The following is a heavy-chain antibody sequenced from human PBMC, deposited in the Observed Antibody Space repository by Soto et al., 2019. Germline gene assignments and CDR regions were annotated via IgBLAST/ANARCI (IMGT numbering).Heavy chain of an antibody. V-gene: IGHV1-69*01. CDR1: GGTFSSYA. CDR2: IIPSFGTA. D-gene: IGHD2-2*02. CDR3: ARAPRYCSSTSCYTGGNYYYYGMDV. Sequence: QVQLVQSGAEVKKPGSSVKVSCKASGGTFSSYAISWVRQAPGQGLEWMGGIIPSFGTANYAQKFQGRVTITADESTSTAYMELSSLRSEDTAVYYCARAPRYCSSTSCYTGGNYYYYGMDVWGQGTTVTVSS. J-gene: IGHJ6*02.